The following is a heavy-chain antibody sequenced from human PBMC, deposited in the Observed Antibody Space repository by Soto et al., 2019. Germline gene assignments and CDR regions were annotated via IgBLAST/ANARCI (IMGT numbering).Heavy chain of an antibody. J-gene: IGHJ1*01. V-gene: IGHV3-21*06. CDR3: ATPYYFNH. CDR2: ISDDSSYI. Sequence: XGSLRLSCAASGFIFSAYTMNWVRQAPGKGLEWLSSISDDSSYIDYADSLRGRFTVSRDNARNSLYLQIDSLGVEDTAVYYCATPYYFNHWGPGTLVTDSS. D-gene: IGHD3-16*01. CDR1: GFIFSAYT.